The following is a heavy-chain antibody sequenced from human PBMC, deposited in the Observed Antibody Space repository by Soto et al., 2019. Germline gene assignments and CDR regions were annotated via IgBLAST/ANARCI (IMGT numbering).Heavy chain of an antibody. J-gene: IGHJ4*02. V-gene: IGHV3-23*01. CDR3: AKDSSYGSLDFDY. Sequence: PGGSLRLSCAASGFTFSSSGMNWVRQAPGKGLEWISGITGSTGSTHYADSVKGRFTISRDISKNTLWLQMNSLRAEDTAVYYCAKDSSYGSLDFDYWGQGTLVTVSS. CDR2: ITGSTGST. D-gene: IGHD4-17*01. CDR1: GFTFSSSG.